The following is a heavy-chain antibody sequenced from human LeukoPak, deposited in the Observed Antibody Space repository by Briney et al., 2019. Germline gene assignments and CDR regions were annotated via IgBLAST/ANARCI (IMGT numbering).Heavy chain of an antibody. CDR3: LRGDSRDS. CDR1: GFAFSTYT. D-gene: IGHD3-22*01. J-gene: IGHJ4*02. V-gene: IGHV3-21*06. CDR2: INSGGSTT. Sequence: GGSLRLSCAACGFAFSTYTMNWARQAPGKGLQWVASINSGGSTTHYADSVKGRFTISRDNAQNVLYLQMNGLRADDAAVYYCLRGDSRDSWGQGTLVTVSS.